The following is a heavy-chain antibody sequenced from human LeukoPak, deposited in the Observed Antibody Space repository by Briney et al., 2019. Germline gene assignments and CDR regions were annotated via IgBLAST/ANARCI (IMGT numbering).Heavy chain of an antibody. D-gene: IGHD3-10*01. CDR3: ARLWFGELLYSFGNDY. J-gene: IGHJ4*02. CDR2: IRYDGSNK. CDR1: GFTFSSYG. Sequence: GGSLRLSCAASGFTFSSYGMHWVRQAPGKGLEWVAFIRYDGSNKYYADSVKGRFTISRDNSKNTLYLQMNSLRAEDTAVYYCARLWFGELLYSFGNDYWGQGTLVTVSS. V-gene: IGHV3-30*02.